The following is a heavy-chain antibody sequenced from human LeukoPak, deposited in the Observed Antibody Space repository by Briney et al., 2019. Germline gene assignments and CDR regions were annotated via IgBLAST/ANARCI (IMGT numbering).Heavy chain of an antibody. D-gene: IGHD3-3*01. CDR1: GGSISSYY. J-gene: IGHJ4*02. Sequence: ASETLSLTCTVSGGSISSYYWSWIRQPPGKGLEWIGSIYYSGSTYYNPSLKSRVTTSVDTSKNRFSLKLSSVTAADTAVYYCARLITIFGVVTPGYWGQGTLVTVSS. V-gene: IGHV4-59*05. CDR2: IYYSGST. CDR3: ARLITIFGVVTPGY.